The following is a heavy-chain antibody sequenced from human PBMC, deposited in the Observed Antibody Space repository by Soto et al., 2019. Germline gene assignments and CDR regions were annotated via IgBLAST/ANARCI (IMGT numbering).Heavy chain of an antibody. CDR3: AKGCGYSSGWYD. D-gene: IGHD6-19*01. CDR2: ISVSGGST. CDR1: GLTFISYA. V-gene: IGHV3-23*01. J-gene: IGHJ4*02. Sequence: XGSLRLSFAASGLTFISYAMSWVRQAPGKGLEWVSAISVSGGSTYYADSVKGRFTISRDNSKNTLYLQMNSLRAEDTAVYYCAKGCGYSSGWYDWGQGTLVTVSS.